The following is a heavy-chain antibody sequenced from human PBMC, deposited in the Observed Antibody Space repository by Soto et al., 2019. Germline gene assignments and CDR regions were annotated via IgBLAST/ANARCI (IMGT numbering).Heavy chain of an antibody. CDR2: INPNSGGT. CDR1: GYTFTGYY. J-gene: IGHJ3*02. V-gene: IGHV1-2*04. Sequence: ASVKVSCKASGYTFTGYYMHWVRQAPGQGLEWMGWINPNSGGTNYAQKFQGWVTMTRDTSISTAYMELSRLRSDDTAVYYFVRGLGLDIVATIRAFDIWGQGTMVTVSS. CDR3: VRGLGLDIVATIRAFDI. D-gene: IGHD5-12*01.